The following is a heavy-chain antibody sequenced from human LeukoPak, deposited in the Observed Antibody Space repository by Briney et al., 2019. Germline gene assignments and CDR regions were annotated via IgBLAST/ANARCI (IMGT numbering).Heavy chain of an antibody. CDR2: IKEDGSEK. CDR1: GFTLRNYW. V-gene: IGHV3-7*01. CDR3: ARDLYRIVVVPHYFDY. Sequence: GGSLRLSCAASGFTLRNYWMSWVRQAPGKGLEWVANIKEDGSEKYYVDSVKGRFTISRDNAKKSLYLQMNSLRAEDTAVYYCARDLYRIVVVPHYFDYWGQGTLVTVSS. D-gene: IGHD3-22*01. J-gene: IGHJ4*02.